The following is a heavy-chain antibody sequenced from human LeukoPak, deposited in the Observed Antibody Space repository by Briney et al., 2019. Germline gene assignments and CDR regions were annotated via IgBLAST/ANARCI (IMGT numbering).Heavy chain of an antibody. J-gene: IGHJ4*02. D-gene: IGHD1-26*01. Sequence: GGSLRLSCAASGFTFDDYGMSWVRQAPGKGLEWVSGINWNGGSTGYADSVKGRFTISRDNAKNSLYLQMNSLRAEDTALYYCARVRAVGADWGGVFDYWGQGTLVTVSS. CDR3: ARVRAVGADWGGVFDY. CDR1: GFTFDDYG. CDR2: INWNGGST. V-gene: IGHV3-20*04.